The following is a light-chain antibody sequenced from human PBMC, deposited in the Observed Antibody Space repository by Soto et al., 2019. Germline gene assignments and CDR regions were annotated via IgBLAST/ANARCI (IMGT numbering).Light chain of an antibody. CDR2: QAS. J-gene: IGKJ4*01. CDR1: QSITTW. Sequence: DIEMTQSPSTLSASVGDRVTISCRASQSITTWLAWYQQKPGKAPNLLIFQASTLKGGVPSRFSGSGSGTEFTLTISSLQPDDFATYYCQQYDAYPLTFGGGTKVDIK. CDR3: QQYDAYPLT. V-gene: IGKV1-5*03.